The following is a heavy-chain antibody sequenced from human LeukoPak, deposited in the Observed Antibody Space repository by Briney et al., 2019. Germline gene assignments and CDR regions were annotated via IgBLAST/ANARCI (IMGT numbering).Heavy chain of an antibody. J-gene: IGHJ4*02. D-gene: IGHD3-22*01. Sequence: GGSLRLSCAASGFNFRTYGMHWVRQAPGKGPEWVAFIQFDESSKNYADSVKGRFTISRDNSKNTVYLQVNSLRAEDTAVYYCAKEDGTVVVSTFGDWGRGTLVTVSS. CDR2: IQFDESSK. CDR3: AKEDGTVVVSTFGD. V-gene: IGHV3-30*02. CDR1: GFNFRTYG.